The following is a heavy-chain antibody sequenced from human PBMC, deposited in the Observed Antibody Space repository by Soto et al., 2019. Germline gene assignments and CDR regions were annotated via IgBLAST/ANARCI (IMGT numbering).Heavy chain of an antibody. CDR3: AREGIAVAGYYFDY. D-gene: IGHD6-19*01. Sequence: EVQLVESGGGLVKPGGSVRLSCAASGFTFSSYSMNWVRQAPGKGLEWVSSISSSSSYIYYADSVKGRFTISRDNAKNSLYLQMNSLRAEDTAVYYCAREGIAVAGYYFDYWGQGTLVTVSS. CDR2: ISSSSSYI. J-gene: IGHJ4*02. V-gene: IGHV3-21*01. CDR1: GFTFSSYS.